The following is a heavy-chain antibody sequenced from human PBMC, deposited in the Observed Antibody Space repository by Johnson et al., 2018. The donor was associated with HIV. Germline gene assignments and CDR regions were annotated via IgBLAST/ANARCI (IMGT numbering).Heavy chain of an antibody. CDR3: ASGRIAARRDALDI. CDR1: GFTFDDYG. V-gene: IGHV3-20*04. CDR2: ITWNGGST. D-gene: IGHD6-6*01. J-gene: IGHJ3*02. Sequence: VQLVESGGGVVRPGGSLRLSCAASGFTFDDYGMSWVRQAPGKGLEWVSGITWNGGSTGYADSVKGRFTISRDNAKNSLYLKMNRLKDEDKALYYCASGRIAARRDALDIWGQGTMVTVSS.